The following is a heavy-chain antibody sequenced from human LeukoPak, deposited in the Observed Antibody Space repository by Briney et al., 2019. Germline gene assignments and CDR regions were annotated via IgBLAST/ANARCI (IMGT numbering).Heavy chain of an antibody. Sequence: PGRSLRLSCAASGFTFSSYAMSWVRQAPGKGLEWVSAISGSGGSTYYADSVKGRFTISRDNSKNTLYLQMNSLRAEDTAVYYCANSRQWLATGNFDYWGQGTLVTVSS. D-gene: IGHD6-19*01. CDR2: ISGSGGST. CDR1: GFTFSSYA. CDR3: ANSRQWLATGNFDY. J-gene: IGHJ4*02. V-gene: IGHV3-23*01.